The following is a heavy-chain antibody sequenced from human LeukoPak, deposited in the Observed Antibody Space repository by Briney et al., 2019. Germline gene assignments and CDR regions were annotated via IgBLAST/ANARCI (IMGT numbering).Heavy chain of an antibody. Sequence: GGSLRLSCAASGFTFSSFDMDWVRQPTGQGLEWVSTIGTASDTYYPGSVEGRFTLSRDNAKNSLYLQMNSLTAGDTAVYYCARGPPRGKYYYLDVWGKGTTVTVSS. V-gene: IGHV3-13*01. CDR2: IGTASDT. CDR3: ARGPPRGKYYYLDV. J-gene: IGHJ6*03. D-gene: IGHD1-1*01. CDR1: GFTFSSFD.